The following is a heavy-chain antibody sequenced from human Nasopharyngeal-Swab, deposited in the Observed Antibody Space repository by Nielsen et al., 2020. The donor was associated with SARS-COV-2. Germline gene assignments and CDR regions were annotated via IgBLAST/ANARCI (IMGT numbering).Heavy chain of an antibody. D-gene: IGHD4-17*01. CDR1: GDSISNYH. Sequence: SETLSHTCSVSGDSISNYHWNWIRKPPGRGLARIGYIYYSGSTNYNPSLMSRVTISVDTSKNQFSLKMSSVTAADTAVYYCARRGEGYGDYLDYWGQGTLVTVSS. J-gene: IGHJ4*02. CDR2: IYYSGST. CDR3: ARRGEGYGDYLDY. V-gene: IGHV4-59*08.